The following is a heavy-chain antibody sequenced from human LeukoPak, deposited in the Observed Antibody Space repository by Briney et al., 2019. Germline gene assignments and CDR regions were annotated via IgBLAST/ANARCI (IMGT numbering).Heavy chain of an antibody. J-gene: IGHJ3*02. D-gene: IGHD6-19*01. CDR1: GYSISSGYY. V-gene: IGHV4-38-2*02. Sequence: PSEILSLTCTVSGYSISSGYYWGWIRQPPGKGLEWIGSIQYSGSTYYNPSLKSRVTISVDTSKNQFSLKLSSVTAADTAVYYCASLLRYSSGWLYAFDIWGQGTMVTVSS. CDR3: ASLLRYSSGWLYAFDI. CDR2: IQYSGST.